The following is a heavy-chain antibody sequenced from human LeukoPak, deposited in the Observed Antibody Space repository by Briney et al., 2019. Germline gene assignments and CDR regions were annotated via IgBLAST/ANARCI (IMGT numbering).Heavy chain of an antibody. CDR2: IYHSGSI. D-gene: IGHD3-3*01. CDR1: GGSISSGGYY. V-gene: IGHV4-30-2*01. Sequence: SETLSLTCTVSGGSISSGGYYWSWIRQPPGKGLEWIGYIYHSGSIYYNPSLKSRVTISVDRSKNQFSLKLSSVTAADTAVYYCARASITIFGVVYAFDIWGQGTMVTVSS. CDR3: ARASITIFGVVYAFDI. J-gene: IGHJ3*02.